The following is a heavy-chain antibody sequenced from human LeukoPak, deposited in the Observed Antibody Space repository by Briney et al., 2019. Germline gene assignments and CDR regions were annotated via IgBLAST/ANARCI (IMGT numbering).Heavy chain of an antibody. V-gene: IGHV3-11*01. CDR1: GFSFSDYF. Sequence: PGGSLRLSCAASGFSFSDYFMTWIRQAPGQGLEWITYISGTGDIIYYADSVKGRFAISRDNAKRSLFLQMNNLRVEDTAVYYCARSLYDSGSLLRLFDYWGQGTLVTVSS. J-gene: IGHJ4*02. CDR3: ARSLYDSGSLLRLFDY. CDR2: ISGTGDII. D-gene: IGHD3-10*01.